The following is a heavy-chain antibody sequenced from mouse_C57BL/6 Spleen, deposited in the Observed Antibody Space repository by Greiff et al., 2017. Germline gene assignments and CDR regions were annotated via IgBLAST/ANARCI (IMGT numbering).Heavy chain of an antibody. CDR3: ARRAGENHHDAMDY. CDR1: GYTFTSYW. CDR2: IAPSASET. V-gene: IGHV1-52*01. Sequence: HVQLPQPGAALVRPGSSVKLSCKASGYTFTSYWMHWVKQRPIQGLEWIGNIAPSASETHYNQKFKDKATLTVEQSSSTAYMQLSSLTSEDSAVYYGARRAGENHHDAMDYWGQGTSVTVSS. J-gene: IGHJ4*01. D-gene: IGHD3-3*01.